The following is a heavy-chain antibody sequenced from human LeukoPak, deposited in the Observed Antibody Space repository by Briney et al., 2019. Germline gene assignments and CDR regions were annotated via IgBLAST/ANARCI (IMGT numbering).Heavy chain of an antibody. CDR1: GGSISGYY. V-gene: IGHV4-59*08. CDR2: IYYSGST. CDR3: ARHPVGATGTGPFDY. Sequence: PSETLSLTCTVSGGSISGYYWSWIRQPPGKGLEWIGYIYYSGSTNYNPSLKSRVTMSVDTSKNQFSLKLSSVTAADTAVYYCARHPVGATGTGPFDYWGQGTLVTVSS. D-gene: IGHD1-26*01. J-gene: IGHJ4*02.